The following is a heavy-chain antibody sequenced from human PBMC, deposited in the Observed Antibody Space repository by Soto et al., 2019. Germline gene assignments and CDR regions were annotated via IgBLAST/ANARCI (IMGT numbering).Heavy chain of an antibody. Sequence: HPGGSLRLSCAASGFTFSSYWLHWVRQAPGKGLVWVSRINSDGSSTSYADSVKGRFTISRDTAKNTLYLQMNSLRAEDTAVYYCARASSRWYPNDYWGQGTLVTVSS. V-gene: IGHV3-74*01. CDR1: GFTFSSYW. D-gene: IGHD6-13*01. CDR2: INSDGSST. J-gene: IGHJ4*02. CDR3: ARASSRWYPNDY.